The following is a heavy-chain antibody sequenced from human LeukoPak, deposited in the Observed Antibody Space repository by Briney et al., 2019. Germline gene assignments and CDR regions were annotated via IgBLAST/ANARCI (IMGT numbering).Heavy chain of an antibody. D-gene: IGHD3-10*01. V-gene: IGHV4-34*01. CDR3: ARRTYVQKQYYYGSGRVGWFDP. J-gene: IGHJ5*02. CDR1: GFTFSSYA. CDR2: INHSRST. Sequence: GSLSLSCAASGFTFSSYAMSWVRQAPGTGLEWIGEINHSRSTNYHPSLKSRVTISGDTSKNKSSLKLSSVTAADTAVYYCARRTYVQKQYYYGSGRVGWFDPWGQGTLVTVSS.